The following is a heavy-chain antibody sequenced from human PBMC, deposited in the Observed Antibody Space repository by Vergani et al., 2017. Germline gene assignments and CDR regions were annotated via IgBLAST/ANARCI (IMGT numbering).Heavy chain of an antibody. V-gene: IGHV1-69*01. J-gene: IGHJ6*03. CDR3: ATVVKGRNYYYDSMDV. CDR1: GGTFSSYA. CDR2: IIPIFGTA. Sequence: QVQLVQSGAELKKPGSSVKVSCKASGGTFSSYAISWVRQAPGQGLEWMGGIIPIFGTANYAQKFQGRVTITADESTSTAYMELSSLRSEDTAVYYCATVVKGRNYYYDSMDVWGKGTTVTVSS. D-gene: IGHD4-23*01.